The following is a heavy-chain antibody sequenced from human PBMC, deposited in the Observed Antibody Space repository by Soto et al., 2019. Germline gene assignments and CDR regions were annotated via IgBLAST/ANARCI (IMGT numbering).Heavy chain of an antibody. CDR3: ARVERGTATTVVDAFDI. CDR1: GGSVNSGNYY. Sequence: QVQLQQWGAGLLKPSETLSLTCAVFGGSVNSGNYYWSWIRQPPGKGLEWIGEMSHSGGTHFNPSLKIRVTISVDTSKNQFSLKMSPVTAADTALYYCARVERGTATTVVDAFDIWGPGTMVTVSS. V-gene: IGHV4-34*01. CDR2: MSHSGGT. J-gene: IGHJ3*02. D-gene: IGHD1-1*01.